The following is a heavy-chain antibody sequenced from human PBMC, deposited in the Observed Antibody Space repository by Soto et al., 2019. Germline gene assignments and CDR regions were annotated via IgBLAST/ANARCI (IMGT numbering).Heavy chain of an antibody. CDR1: GFTFSSYG. V-gene: IGHV3-30*18. CDR2: ISYDGSNK. CDR3: AKAGGSGSYCDY. D-gene: IGHD3-10*01. Sequence: QVQLVESGGGVVQPGRSLRLSCAASGFTFSSYGMHWVRQAPGKGLEWVAVISYDGSNKYYADSVKGRFTISRDNSKNTLYLQMNSLRAEDTAVYYCAKAGGSGSYCDYWGQGTLVTVSS. J-gene: IGHJ4*02.